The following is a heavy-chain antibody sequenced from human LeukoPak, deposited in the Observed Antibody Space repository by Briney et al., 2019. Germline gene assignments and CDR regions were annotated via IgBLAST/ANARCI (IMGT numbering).Heavy chain of an antibody. CDR3: VKNDYGSGGYLELDH. CDR1: GFTFGSHA. V-gene: IGHV3-64D*09. D-gene: IGHD3-10*01. Sequence: GGSLRLSCSASGFTFGSHALHWVRQAPGKGLEYVSGLSHNGGNTYYADSVKGRFTISRDNSRNTLYLQTGSLRDADTAVYYCVKNDYGSGGYLELDHWGQGTLVTVSS. CDR2: LSHNGGNT. J-gene: IGHJ4*02.